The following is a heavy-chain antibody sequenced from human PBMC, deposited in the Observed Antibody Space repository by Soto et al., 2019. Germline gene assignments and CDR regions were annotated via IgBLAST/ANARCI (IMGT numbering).Heavy chain of an antibody. V-gene: IGHV1-3*01. CDR3: AREYCSGGSCYWDYYYGMDV. J-gene: IGHJ6*02. D-gene: IGHD2-15*01. Sequence: QVQLVQSGAEVKKPGASVKVSCKASGYTFTSYTMHWVRQAPGQRLEWMGWINAGNGNTKYSQKFQGRVTITRDTSASTAYMELSSLRSEDTAVYYCAREYCSGGSCYWDYYYGMDVWGQGTTVTVSS. CDR2: INAGNGNT. CDR1: GYTFTSYT.